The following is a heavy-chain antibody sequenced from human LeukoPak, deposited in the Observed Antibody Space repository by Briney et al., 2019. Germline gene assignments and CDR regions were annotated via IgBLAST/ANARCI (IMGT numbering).Heavy chain of an antibody. D-gene: IGHD2-2*01. Sequence: ASVRVSCKASGYTFTSYGISWVRQAPGQGLEWMGWISAYNGNTNYAQKLQGRVTMTTDTSTSTVYMELRSLRSDDTAVYYCARVHCSSTSCPGDYYYYYMDVWGKGTTVTISS. CDR1: GYTFTSYG. CDR3: ARVHCSSTSCPGDYYYYYMDV. V-gene: IGHV1-18*01. J-gene: IGHJ6*03. CDR2: ISAYNGNT.